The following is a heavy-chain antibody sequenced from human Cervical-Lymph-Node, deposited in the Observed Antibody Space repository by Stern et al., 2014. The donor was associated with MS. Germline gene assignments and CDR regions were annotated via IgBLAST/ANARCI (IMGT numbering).Heavy chain of an antibody. Sequence: VQLQESGPGLVKPSGTLSLTCVVSGGSISSNNWWSWVRQPPGKGLEWIGEIYHTGYTNDHPSLKSRVTISVDKSKTQFSLKLRSVTAADTAVYYCARDMGLGQDDAFDIWGQGTLVTVSS. CDR3: ARDMGLGQDDAFDI. D-gene: IGHD3/OR15-3a*01. CDR2: IYHTGYT. CDR1: GGSISSNNW. V-gene: IGHV4-4*02. J-gene: IGHJ3*02.